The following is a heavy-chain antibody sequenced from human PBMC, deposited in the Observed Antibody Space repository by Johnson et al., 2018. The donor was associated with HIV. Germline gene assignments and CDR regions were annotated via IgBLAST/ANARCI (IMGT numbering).Heavy chain of an antibody. D-gene: IGHD3-10*01. CDR1: GFTFSDYY. J-gene: IGHJ3*02. CDR2: ISSSGSTI. Sequence: QVQLVESGGGVVQPGRSLRLSCAASGFTFSDYYMSWIRQAPGKGLEWVSYISSSGSTIYYADSVKGRFTISRDNAKNTLYLQMNSLRAEDTAVYYCAGGYGSGSGDAFDIWGQGTMVTVSS. V-gene: IGHV3-11*04. CDR3: AGGYGSGSGDAFDI.